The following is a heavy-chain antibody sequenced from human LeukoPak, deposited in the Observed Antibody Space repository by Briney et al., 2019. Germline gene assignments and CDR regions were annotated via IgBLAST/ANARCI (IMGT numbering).Heavy chain of an antibody. V-gene: IGHV3-74*01. J-gene: IGHJ4*02. CDR1: GFTFSSYW. D-gene: IGHD2-2*01. Sequence: GGSLRLSCAASGFTFSSYWMHWVSQAPGKGLVWVSRINSDGSSTSYADSVKGRFTISRDNAKNTLYLQMNSLRAEDTAVYYCASGYCSSTSCYAEFDYWGQGTLVTVSS. CDR2: INSDGSST. CDR3: ASGYCSSTSCYAEFDY.